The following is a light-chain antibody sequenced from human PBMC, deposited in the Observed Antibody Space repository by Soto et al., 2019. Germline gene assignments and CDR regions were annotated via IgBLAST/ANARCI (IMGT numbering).Light chain of an antibody. CDR2: EVT. J-gene: IGLJ1*01. CDR1: SSDVGAYDY. V-gene: IGLV2-8*01. Sequence: QSALTQPPSASGSPGQSVTISCTGTSSDVGAYDYVSWFQQHPGKAPKLMIYEVTKRPSGVPDRFSGSKSGNTASLTVSGLQAEDEADYYCSSYAGSKNFILGTGTKVTVL. CDR3: SSYAGSKNFI.